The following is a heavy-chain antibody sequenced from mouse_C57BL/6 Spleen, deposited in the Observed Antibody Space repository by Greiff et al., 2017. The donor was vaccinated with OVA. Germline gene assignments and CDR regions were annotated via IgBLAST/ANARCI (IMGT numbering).Heavy chain of an antibody. CDR1: GFTFSSYG. CDR3: ASQFITWDYFDY. D-gene: IGHD1-1*01. J-gene: IGHJ2*01. CDR2: ISSGGSYT. V-gene: IGHV5-6*01. Sequence: EVQVVESGGDLVKPGGSLKLSCAASGFTFSSYGMSWVRQTPDKRLEWVATISSGGSYTYYPASVKGRFTISRDNAKNTLYLQMSSLKSYDTAMYYCASQFITWDYFDYWGQGTTLTVSS.